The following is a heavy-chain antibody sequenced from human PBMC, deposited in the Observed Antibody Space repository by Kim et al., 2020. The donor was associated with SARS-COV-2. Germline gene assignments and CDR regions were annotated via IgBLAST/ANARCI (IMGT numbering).Heavy chain of an antibody. Sequence: TLYADSVRGRFTVARDNSKNTIYLEMNNLRADDTALYYCARDWNQFDQWGQGTLVTVSS. V-gene: IGHV3-23*01. J-gene: IGHJ4*02. CDR2: T. CDR3: ARDWNQFDQ. D-gene: IGHD1-1*01.